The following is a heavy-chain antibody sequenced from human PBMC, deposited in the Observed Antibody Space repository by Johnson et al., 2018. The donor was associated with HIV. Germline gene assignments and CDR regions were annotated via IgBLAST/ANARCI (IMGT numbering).Heavy chain of an antibody. J-gene: IGHJ3*02. V-gene: IGHV3-30-3*01. CDR2: MSYDGNKK. CDR3: ARGLQSLIVVITRGAFNI. Sequence: VHLVESGGGVVQPGRSLRLSCAASGFTFSNYPIHWVRQAPGKGLEWVAVMSYDGNKKYYADSVKGRFTISRENSTNTLYLQMNSMRPDDTAFYYCARGLQSLIVVITRGAFNIWGQGTMVTVSS. CDR1: GFTFSNYP. D-gene: IGHD3-22*01.